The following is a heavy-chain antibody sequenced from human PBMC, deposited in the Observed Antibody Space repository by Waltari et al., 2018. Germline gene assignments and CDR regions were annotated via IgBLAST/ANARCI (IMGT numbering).Heavy chain of an antibody. V-gene: IGHV3-21*01. Sequence: EVQLVESGGGLVKPGGSLRLSCAASGVTFSSYSMNWVRQAPGKGLEWVSSISSSSSYIYYADSVKGRFTISRDNAKNSLYLQMNSLRAEDTAVYYCARKLKDGIRGGYYYYMDVWGKGTTVTVSS. CDR1: GVTFSSYS. CDR2: ISSSSSYI. D-gene: IGHD3-10*01. CDR3: ARKLKDGIRGGYYYYMDV. J-gene: IGHJ6*03.